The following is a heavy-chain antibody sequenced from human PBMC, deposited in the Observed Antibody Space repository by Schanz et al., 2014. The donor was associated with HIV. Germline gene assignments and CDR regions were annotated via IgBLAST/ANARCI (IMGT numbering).Heavy chain of an antibody. CDR2: INHSGRT. CDR3: SRGAGGGDYYDSSDYPYCLDY. CDR1: GGSFSGYY. Sequence: QVQLQQWGAGLLKPSETLSLTCAVYGGSFSGYYWSWIRQSPGKGLEWIGEINHSGRTKYSPSLERRVTISVDTSKSQFSLKLSSVTAADTAVYYCSRGAGGGDYYDSSDYPYCLDYWGQGTQVTVSS. V-gene: IGHV4-34*02. J-gene: IGHJ4*02. D-gene: IGHD3-22*01.